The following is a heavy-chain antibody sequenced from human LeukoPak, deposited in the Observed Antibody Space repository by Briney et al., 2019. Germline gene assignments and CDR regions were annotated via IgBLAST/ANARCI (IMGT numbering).Heavy chain of an antibody. J-gene: IGHJ4*02. CDR2: INPNSGGT. CDR3: ARGRSMSSGWYVDY. D-gene: IGHD6-19*01. V-gene: IGHV1-2*02. Sequence: ASVKVSCKASGYTFTGYYMHWVRQAPGQGLEWMGWINPNSGGTNYAQKFQGRVTMTRDTPISTAYMELSRLRSDDTAVYYCARGRSMSSGWYVDYWGQGTLVTVSS. CDR1: GYTFTGYY.